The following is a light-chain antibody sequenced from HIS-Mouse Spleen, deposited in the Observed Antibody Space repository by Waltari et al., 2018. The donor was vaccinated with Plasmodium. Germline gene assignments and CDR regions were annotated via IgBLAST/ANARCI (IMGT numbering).Light chain of an antibody. CDR3: QQSYSTWT. Sequence: DIQMTQSPSSLSASVGDRVTITCRASQSISNYLKWYQQKPGKAPKFLIYAASPLQRGVPSRFSGSGSGTDFTLTISSLQPEDFATYYCQQSYSTWTFGQGTKVEIK. J-gene: IGKJ1*01. V-gene: IGKV1-39*01. CDR1: QSISNY. CDR2: AAS.